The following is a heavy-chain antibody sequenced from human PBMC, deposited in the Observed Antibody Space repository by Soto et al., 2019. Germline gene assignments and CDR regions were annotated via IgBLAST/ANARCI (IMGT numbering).Heavy chain of an antibody. D-gene: IGHD3-3*01. CDR3: ARKGSGPTGHYYYYYGMDV. V-gene: IGHV1-3*01. J-gene: IGHJ6*02. Sequence: ASVKVSCKASGYTFTSYAMHWVRQAPGQRLEWMGWINAGNGNTKYSQKFQGRITITRDTSASTAYMELSSLRSEDTAVYYCARKGSGPTGHYYYYYGMDVWGQGTTVTVSS. CDR1: GYTFTSYA. CDR2: INAGNGNT.